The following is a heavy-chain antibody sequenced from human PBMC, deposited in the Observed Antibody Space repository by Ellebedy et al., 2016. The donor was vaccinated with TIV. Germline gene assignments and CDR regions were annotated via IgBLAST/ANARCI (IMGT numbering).Heavy chain of an antibody. V-gene: IGHV4-59*01. CDR1: GGSISSYY. D-gene: IGHD6-25*01. CDR2: IYYIGNT. CDR3: ARGGYSFIDY. Sequence: SETLSLXXTVSGGSISSYYWGWIRQPPGKGLEWIGYIYYIGNTNYNPSLKSRVTISVDTSKNQFSLRLSSVTAADTAVYYCARGGYSFIDYWGQGTLVTVSS. J-gene: IGHJ4*02.